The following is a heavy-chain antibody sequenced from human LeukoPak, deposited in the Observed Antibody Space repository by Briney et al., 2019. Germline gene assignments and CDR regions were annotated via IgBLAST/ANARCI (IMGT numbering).Heavy chain of an antibody. Sequence: SETLSLTCTVSGGSISSSSYYWGWIRQPPGKGLEWIGSIYYSGSTYYNPSLKSRVTISVDTSKNQFSLKLSSVTAADTAVYYCARGRHLPRVAFDIWGQGTMVTVSS. J-gene: IGHJ3*02. CDR1: GGSISSSSYY. D-gene: IGHD6-25*01. V-gene: IGHV4-39*07. CDR3: ARGRHLPRVAFDI. CDR2: IYYSGST.